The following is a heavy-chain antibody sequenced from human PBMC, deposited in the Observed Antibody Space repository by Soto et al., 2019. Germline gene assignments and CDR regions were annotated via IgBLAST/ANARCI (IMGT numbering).Heavy chain of an antibody. CDR3: ARVTTIFGVVRRLPYYGMDV. V-gene: IGHV1-69*13. CDR1: GGTFSSYA. J-gene: IGHJ6*02. D-gene: IGHD3-3*01. CDR2: IIPIFGTA. Sequence: GASVKVSCKASGGTFSSYAISCVRQAPIQGLEWMGGIIPIFGTANYAQKFQGRVTITADESTSTAYMELSSLRSEDTAVYYCARVTTIFGVVRRLPYYGMDVWGQGITVTVSS.